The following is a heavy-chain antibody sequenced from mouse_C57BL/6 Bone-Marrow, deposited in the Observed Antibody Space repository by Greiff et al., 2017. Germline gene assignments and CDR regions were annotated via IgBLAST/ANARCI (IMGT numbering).Heavy chain of an antibody. Sequence: VQLQQSGAELVRPGASVKLSCTASGFNIKDDYMPWVKQRPEQGLEWIGWIDPENGETEYAPKFQGKATITADTSSNTAYLQLSSLTSEDTAVYYCTRANWDDYWGQGTTLTVSS. D-gene: IGHD4-1*01. CDR1: GFNIKDDY. V-gene: IGHV14-4*01. J-gene: IGHJ2*01. CDR2: IDPENGET. CDR3: TRANWDDY.